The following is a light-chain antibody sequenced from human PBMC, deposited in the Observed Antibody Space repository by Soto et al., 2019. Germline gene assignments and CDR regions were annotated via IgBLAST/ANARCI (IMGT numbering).Light chain of an antibody. CDR2: GAS. Sequence: EIVMTQSPATLSVSPGERATLSCRASQSVSSNLAWYQQSPGQPPRLLIYGASTRDTGIPARFSGSGSGTEFTLTISSLQSEDFAVYYCQQYNYWPWTFGQGTKVEIK. CDR3: QQYNYWPWT. V-gene: IGKV3-15*01. CDR1: QSVSSN. J-gene: IGKJ1*01.